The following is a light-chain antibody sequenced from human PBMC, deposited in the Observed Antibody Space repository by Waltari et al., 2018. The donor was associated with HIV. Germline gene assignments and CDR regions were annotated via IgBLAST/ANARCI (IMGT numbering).Light chain of an antibody. CDR2: GAS. J-gene: IGKJ2*01. CDR3: QHYGGSFRT. CDR1: QSVSINY. Sequence: EIVLMQSPGTLSLSPGERATLSCRASQSVSINYLAWYQQKPGLAPRLLIFGASSRATGIPDRFSGSGSGTDFTLTISRLEPEDFAAYFCQHYGGSFRTFGQGTKLEIK. V-gene: IGKV3-20*01.